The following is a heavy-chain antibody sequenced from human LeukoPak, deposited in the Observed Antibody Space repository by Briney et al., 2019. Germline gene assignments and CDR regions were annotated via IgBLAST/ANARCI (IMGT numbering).Heavy chain of an antibody. CDR1: GFTFGSYG. D-gene: IGHD2-2*02. J-gene: IGHJ4*02. CDR2: IRYDGSNK. V-gene: IGHV3-30*02. Sequence: GGSLRLSCAASGFTFGSYGMHWVRQAPGKGLEWVAFIRYDGSNKYYADSVKGRFTISRDNSKNTLYLQMNSLRAEDTAVYYCAKDSLGYCSSTSCYSLDYWGQGTLVTVSS. CDR3: AKDSLGYCSSTSCYSLDY.